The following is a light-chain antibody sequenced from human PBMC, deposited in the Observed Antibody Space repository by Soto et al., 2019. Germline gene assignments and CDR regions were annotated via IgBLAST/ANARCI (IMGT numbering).Light chain of an antibody. J-gene: IGKJ1*01. CDR1: QTISNW. CDR3: QKYNSFWT. CDR2: DAS. V-gene: IGKV1-5*01. Sequence: DIQMTQSPSTLSASVGDRVTISCRASQTISNWLAWYQQKPGKAPKLLIYDASSLESVVPSRFSGSGSGTEFTLTISSLQPEDFATYYCQKYNSFWTFGQGTKVEIK.